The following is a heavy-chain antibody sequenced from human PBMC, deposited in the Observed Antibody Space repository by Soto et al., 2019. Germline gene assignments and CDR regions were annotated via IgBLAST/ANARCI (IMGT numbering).Heavy chain of an antibody. J-gene: IGHJ2*01. CDR2: ISSSGGTT. CDR3: AEPLRGTTAAKWYFDL. V-gene: IGHV3-23*01. CDR1: GFTFSSYA. D-gene: IGHD1-7*01. Sequence: EVQLLESGGGLVQPGGSLRLSCAGSGFTFSSYAMTWVRQAPGKGLEWVSGISSSGGTTYYADSVKGRFTVSRDNSKNTLYLPMHRLRAEDTAVYYCAEPLRGTTAAKWYFDLWGRGTLVTVSS.